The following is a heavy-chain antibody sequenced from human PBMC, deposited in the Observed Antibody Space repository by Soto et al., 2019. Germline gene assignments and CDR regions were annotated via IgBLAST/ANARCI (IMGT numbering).Heavy chain of an antibody. CDR2: IWYDGSNK. CDR3: ARGVSKLLLAGLPQNYGMDV. Sequence: GGSLRLSCAASGFTFSSYGMHWVRQAPGKGLEWVAVIWYDGSNKYYADSVKGRFTISRDNSKNTLYLQMNSLRAEDTAVYYCARGVSKLLLAGLPQNYGMDVWGQGTTVTVSS. D-gene: IGHD2-15*01. J-gene: IGHJ6*02. V-gene: IGHV3-33*01. CDR1: GFTFSSYG.